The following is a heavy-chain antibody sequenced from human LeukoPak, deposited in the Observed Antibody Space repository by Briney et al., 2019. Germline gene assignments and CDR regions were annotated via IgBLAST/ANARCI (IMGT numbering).Heavy chain of an antibody. CDR2: ISWNSDNI. D-gene: IGHD5-12*01. CDR3: ARRAFSDYDYYFDY. V-gene: IGHV3-9*01. Sequence: PGGSLRLSCAASGFTIDDYAMHWVRQAPGKGLEWVSGISWNSDNISYADSVKGRFTISTDSAKNSLYLQMNSLRAEDTALYYCARRAFSDYDYYFDYWGQGTLVTVSS. J-gene: IGHJ4*02. CDR1: GFTIDDYA.